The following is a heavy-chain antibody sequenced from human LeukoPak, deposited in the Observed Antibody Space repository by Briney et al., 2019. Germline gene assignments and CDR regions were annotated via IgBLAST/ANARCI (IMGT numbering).Heavy chain of an antibody. CDR3: ARVGGYDYEPEYYYHYGMDV. V-gene: IGHV1-18*01. CDR1: GYIFTNYG. D-gene: IGHD5-12*01. J-gene: IGHJ6*02. CDR2: ISAYNGNT. Sequence: GASVKVSCKASGYIFTNYGISWVRQAPGQGLEWMGWISAYNGNTNYAQKRQDRVTMTKDTSTSTAYMELRSLRSDDTAVYYCARVGGYDYEPEYYYHYGMDVWGQGTTVTVSS.